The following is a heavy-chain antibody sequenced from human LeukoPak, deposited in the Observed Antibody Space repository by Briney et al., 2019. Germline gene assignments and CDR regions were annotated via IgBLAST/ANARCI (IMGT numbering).Heavy chain of an antibody. CDR1: GFTFSSYA. CDR3: AKPHYYDSSGYRDY. CDR2: IGGSGGST. D-gene: IGHD3-22*01. Sequence: GSLRPSCAASGFTFSSYAMSWVRQAPGKGLEWVSAIGGSGGSTYYADSVKGRFTISRDNSKNTLYLQMNSLRAEDTAVYYCAKPHYYDSSGYRDYWGQGTLVTVSS. J-gene: IGHJ4*02. V-gene: IGHV3-23*01.